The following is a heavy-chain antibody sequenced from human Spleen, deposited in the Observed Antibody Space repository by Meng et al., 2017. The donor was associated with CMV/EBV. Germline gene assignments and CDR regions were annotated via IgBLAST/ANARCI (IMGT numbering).Heavy chain of an antibody. Sequence: SVKVSCKASGYTFTSYGISWVRQAPRQGLEWMGGIIPIFGTANYAQKFQGRVTITTDESTSTAYMELSSLRSEDTAVYYCARGYDILTGLLGLSMDVWGQGTTVTVSS. V-gene: IGHV1-69*05. CDR1: GYTFTSYG. J-gene: IGHJ6*02. D-gene: IGHD3-9*01. CDR2: IIPIFGTA. CDR3: ARGYDILTGLLGLSMDV.